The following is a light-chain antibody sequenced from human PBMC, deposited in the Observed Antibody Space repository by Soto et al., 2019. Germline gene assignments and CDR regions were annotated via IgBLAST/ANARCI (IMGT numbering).Light chain of an antibody. CDR2: DST. V-gene: IGLV1-40*01. Sequence: QSVLTQPPSVSGAPGQRVTISCTGSSSNIGAGYHVHWYQQLPGTVPNLLISDSTNRPSGVPDRFSGSKSGTSASLAITGLQAEDEADAYCQCYYSSLSDYVFGTGTKVTVL. CDR1: SSNIGAGYH. J-gene: IGLJ1*01. CDR3: QCYYSSLSDYV.